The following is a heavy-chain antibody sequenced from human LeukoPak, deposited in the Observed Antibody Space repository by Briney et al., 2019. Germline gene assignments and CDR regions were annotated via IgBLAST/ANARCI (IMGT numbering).Heavy chain of an antibody. V-gene: IGHV4-59*01. D-gene: IGHD2-2*02. J-gene: IGHJ5*02. Sequence: SETLSLTCTVSGGSLSSYYWSWIRQPPGKGLAWIGYIYYSGSTNYKPSLKSRVTISVDTSKNQFSLKLSSVTAADTAGYYCAKLGYCSSTSCDNEGRWFDPWGQGTLVTVSS. CDR1: GGSLSSYY. CDR2: IYYSGST. CDR3: AKLGYCSSTSCDNEGRWFDP.